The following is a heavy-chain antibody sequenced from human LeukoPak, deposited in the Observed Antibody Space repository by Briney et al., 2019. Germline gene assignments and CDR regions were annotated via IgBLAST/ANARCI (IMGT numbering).Heavy chain of an antibody. CDR2: IIPIFGTA. CDR3: ARVEFAGARKYYFDY. J-gene: IGHJ4*02. D-gene: IGHD3-16*01. V-gene: IGHV1-69*05. CDR1: GYTFTSYA. Sequence: GASVKVSCKASGYTFTSYAISWVRQAPGQGLEWMGRIIPIFGTATYAQKFQGRVTITTDESTSTAYMELSSLRSEDTAVYYCARVEFAGARKYYFDYWGQGTLVTVSS.